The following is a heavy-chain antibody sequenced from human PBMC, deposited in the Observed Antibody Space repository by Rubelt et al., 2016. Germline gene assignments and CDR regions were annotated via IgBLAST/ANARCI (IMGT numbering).Heavy chain of an antibody. D-gene: IGHD6-6*01. CDR3: ARVRVAARVGAFDY. Sequence: GAEVKKPGASVKVSCKASGYTFTSYDINWVRQAPGQGLEWMGWISAYNGNTNYAQKLQGRVTMTTETSTSTAYTELRSLRSDDTAVYYCARVRVAARVGAFDYWGQGTLVTVSS. CDR2: ISAYNGNT. J-gene: IGHJ4*02. CDR1: GYTFTSYD. V-gene: IGHV1-18*01.